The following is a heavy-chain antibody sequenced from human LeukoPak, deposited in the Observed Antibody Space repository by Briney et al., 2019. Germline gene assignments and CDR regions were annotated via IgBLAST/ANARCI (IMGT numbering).Heavy chain of an antibody. CDR3: ARDGCGLTEYFQH. CDR1: GFTFSSYA. J-gene: IGHJ1*01. D-gene: IGHD3/OR15-3a*01. Sequence: PGRSLRLSCAASGFTFSSYAMHWVRQAPGKGLEWVAVISYDGSNKYYADSVKGRFTISRDNSKNTLYLQMNSLRAEDTAVYYCARDGCGLTEYFQHWGQGTLVTVSS. V-gene: IGHV3-30*04. CDR2: ISYDGSNK.